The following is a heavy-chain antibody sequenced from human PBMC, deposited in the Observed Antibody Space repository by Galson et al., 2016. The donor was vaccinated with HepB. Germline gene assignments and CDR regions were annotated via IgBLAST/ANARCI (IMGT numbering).Heavy chain of an antibody. CDR3: ARFRDTDDASDI. CDR2: IYYTETT. Sequence: ETLSLTCTVSGDSISSSDYYWGWIRQPPGKGLEWIGNIYYTETTYYNPSLKSRVTISLDTSKNQFSLKLTSVTAADTAEHYCARFRDTDDASDIWGQGTMVTVSS. CDR1: GDSISSSDYY. J-gene: IGHJ3*02. V-gene: IGHV4-39*01. D-gene: IGHD5-18*01.